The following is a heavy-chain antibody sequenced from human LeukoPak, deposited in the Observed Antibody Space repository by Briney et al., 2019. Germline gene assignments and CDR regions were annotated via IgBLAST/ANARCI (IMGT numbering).Heavy chain of an antibody. J-gene: IGHJ3*02. CDR3: VRDSSWAIVGATSRFDI. CDR1: GFTFDDYA. CDR2: ISWRSGSM. D-gene: IGHD1-26*01. V-gene: IGHV3-9*01. Sequence: PGGSLRLSCAASGFTFDDYAMHWVRQGPGKGLEWVAGISWRSGSMGYADSVKGRFTISRDNAKKSLYLQMTSLRTEDTALYYCVRDSSWAIVGATSRFDIWGQGTLVTVSS.